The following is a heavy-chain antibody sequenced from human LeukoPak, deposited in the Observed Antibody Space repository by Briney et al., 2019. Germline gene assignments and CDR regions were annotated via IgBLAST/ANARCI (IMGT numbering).Heavy chain of an antibody. V-gene: IGHV4-59*01. Sequence: SETLSLTCTVSGGSISSYYWSWIRQPPGKGLEWIGYIYYSGSTNYNPSLKSRVTISVDTSKNQFSLKLSSVTAADTAVYYYARGAVAGNFDYWGQGTLVTVSS. CDR3: ARGAVAGNFDY. CDR1: GGSISSYY. CDR2: IYYSGST. J-gene: IGHJ4*02. D-gene: IGHD6-19*01.